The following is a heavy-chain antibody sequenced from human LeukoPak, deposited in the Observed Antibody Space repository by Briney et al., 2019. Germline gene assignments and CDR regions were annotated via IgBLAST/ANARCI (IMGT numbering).Heavy chain of an antibody. CDR3: ARVGAIRRRFDY. V-gene: IGHV4-34*01. J-gene: IGHJ4*02. D-gene: IGHD1-26*01. CDR2: INHSGST. CDR1: GGSISSYD. Sequence: PSETLSLTCTVSGGSISSYDWSWIRQPPGKGLEWIGEINHSGSTNYNPSLKSRVTISVDTSKNQFSLKLSSVTAADTAVYYCARVGAIRRRFDYWGQGTLVTVSS.